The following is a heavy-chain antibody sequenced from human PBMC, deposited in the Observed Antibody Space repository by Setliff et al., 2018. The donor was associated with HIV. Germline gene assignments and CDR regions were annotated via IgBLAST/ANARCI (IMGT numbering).Heavy chain of an antibody. V-gene: IGHV4-39*07. Sequence: SETLSLTCTLSGGSLSAESYSWAWIRQPPGKGLEWIGAINYSGTTYYNPSLQSRVTMAVDTSKNQLSLKLTSMTAADTAVYYCARDPHYFDRSGYYSYFYFDLWGQGTLVTVSS. D-gene: IGHD3-22*01. CDR1: GGSLSAESYS. J-gene: IGHJ4*02. CDR2: INYSGTT. CDR3: ARDPHYFDRSGYYSYFYFDL.